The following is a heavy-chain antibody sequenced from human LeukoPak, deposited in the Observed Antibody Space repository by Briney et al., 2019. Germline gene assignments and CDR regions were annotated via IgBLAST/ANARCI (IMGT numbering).Heavy chain of an antibody. Sequence: GGSLRLSCAASGFTVSSNYMSWVRQAPGKGLEWVSLIYNGGGTYYADSVKGRFTISRDNSKNTLYLQMNSLRAEDTAVYYCASAYTYGKVDYWGQGPWSPSPQ. CDR2: IYNGGGT. J-gene: IGHJ4*02. CDR1: GFTVSSNY. CDR3: ASAYTYGKVDY. V-gene: IGHV3-66*01. D-gene: IGHD5-18*01.